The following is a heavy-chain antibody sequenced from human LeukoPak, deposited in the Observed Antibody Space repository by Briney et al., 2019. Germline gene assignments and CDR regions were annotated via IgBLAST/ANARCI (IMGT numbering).Heavy chain of an antibody. CDR1: GGSFSGYY. D-gene: IGHD6-13*01. CDR2: INHSGST. Sequence: SETLSLTCAVYGGSFSGYYWSWIRQPPGKGLEWIGEINHSGSTNYNPSLKSRVTISVDTSKNQFSLNLSSVTAADTAVYYCARACSSSWYFNWFGPWGQGTLVTVSS. V-gene: IGHV4-34*01. J-gene: IGHJ5*02. CDR3: ARACSSSWYFNWFGP.